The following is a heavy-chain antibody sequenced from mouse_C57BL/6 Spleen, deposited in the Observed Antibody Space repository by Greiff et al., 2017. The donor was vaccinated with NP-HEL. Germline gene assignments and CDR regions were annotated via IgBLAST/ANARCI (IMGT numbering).Heavy chain of an antibody. CDR3: ARSYAS. J-gene: IGHJ3*01. CDR2: ISSGSSTI. CDR1: GFTFSDYG. D-gene: IGHD1-1*01. Sequence: EVKVEESGGGLVKPGGSLKLSCAASGFTFSDYGMHWVRQAPEKGLEWVAYISSGSSTIYYADTVKGRFTISRDNAKNTLFLQMTSLRSEDTAMYYCARSYASWGQGTLVTVSA. V-gene: IGHV5-17*01.